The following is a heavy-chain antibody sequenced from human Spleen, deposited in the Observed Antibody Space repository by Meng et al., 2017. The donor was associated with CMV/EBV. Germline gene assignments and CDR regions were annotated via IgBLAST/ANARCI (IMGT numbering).Heavy chain of an antibody. CDR2: ISSSSSFI. Sequence: GGSLRLSCAASGFRFVEYGMTWVRQAPGKGLEWVSSISSSSSFIYYADSVKGRFTISRDNAQNSLYLQMNGLRAGDTAVYYCARESASSYTLDVWGQGTTVTVSS. V-gene: IGHV3-21*01. CDR3: ARESASSYTLDV. D-gene: IGHD2-2*01. J-gene: IGHJ6*02. CDR1: GFRFVEYG.